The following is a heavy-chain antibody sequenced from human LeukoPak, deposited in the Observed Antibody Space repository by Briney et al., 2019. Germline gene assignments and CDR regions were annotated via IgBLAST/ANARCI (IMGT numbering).Heavy chain of an antibody. J-gene: IGHJ5*02. CDR2: ISAYNGNT. Sequence: ASVKVSCKASSYTFTSYGISWVRQAPGQGLEWMGWISAYNGNTNYAQKLQGRVTMTTDTSTSTAYMELRSLRSDDTAVYYCARDQRVWTYYGSGKWWFDPWGQGTLVTVSS. D-gene: IGHD3-10*01. CDR1: SYTFTSYG. CDR3: ARDQRVWTYYGSGKWWFDP. V-gene: IGHV1-18*04.